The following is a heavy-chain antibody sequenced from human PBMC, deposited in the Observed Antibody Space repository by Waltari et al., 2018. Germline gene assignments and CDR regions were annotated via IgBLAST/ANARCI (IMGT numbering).Heavy chain of an antibody. V-gene: IGHV4-39*01. J-gene: IGHJ4*02. CDR2: IYYRGST. D-gene: IGHD1-26*01. Sequence: QLQLQESGPGLVKPSATLSLTCTVSGGSISSSSYSWGWIRQPPGQGLEWVGSIYYRGSTYHNPSLKSRVTISVDTSKNQFSLKLSSVTAADTAVYYCARHNYGIVGATKPDYMDYWGQGTLVTVSS. CDR1: GGSISSSSYS. CDR3: ARHNYGIVGATKPDYMDY.